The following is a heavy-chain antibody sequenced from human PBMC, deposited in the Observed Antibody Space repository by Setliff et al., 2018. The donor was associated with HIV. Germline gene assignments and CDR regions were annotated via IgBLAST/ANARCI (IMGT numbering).Heavy chain of an antibody. Sequence: SETLSLTCSVSGGSILSGGYYWSWIRQHPGRGLEWIGYIYYSGSTTYNPSLKSRVTISVETSKVQFSLKLNSVTVVDTAVYFCARLKRDGTYFFDFWGQGTLVTVSS. V-gene: IGHV4-39*01. CDR2: IYYSGST. CDR1: GGSILSGGYY. CDR3: ARLKRDGTYFFDF. D-gene: IGHD2-21*01. J-gene: IGHJ4*02.